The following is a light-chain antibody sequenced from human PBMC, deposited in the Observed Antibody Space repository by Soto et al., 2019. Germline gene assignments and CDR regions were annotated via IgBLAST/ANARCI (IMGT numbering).Light chain of an antibody. Sequence: EIVMTQSTATLSVSPGERATLSCRASQSVSSYLAWYQQKPGQAPRLLIYGASTRATDIPARFSGSGSGTEFTLTISSLQSEDFALYYCQQYNNWPLTFGGGTKVDIK. V-gene: IGKV3-15*01. CDR2: GAS. CDR3: QQYNNWPLT. J-gene: IGKJ4*01. CDR1: QSVSSY.